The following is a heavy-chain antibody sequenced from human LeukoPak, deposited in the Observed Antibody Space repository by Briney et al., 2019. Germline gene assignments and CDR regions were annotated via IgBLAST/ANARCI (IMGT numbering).Heavy chain of an antibody. V-gene: IGHV3-23*01. D-gene: IGHD5-18*01. CDR1: GFTFSTFA. Sequence: GGSLRLSCAASGFTFSTFAMIWVRQPPGKGLEWVSSIFPSGGEIHYADSVRGRFTISRDNSKSTLSLQMNSLRAEDTAVYYCARDRRYSYGDFSWFDPWGQGTLVTVSS. CDR2: IFPSGGEI. CDR3: ARDRRYSYGDFSWFDP. J-gene: IGHJ5*02.